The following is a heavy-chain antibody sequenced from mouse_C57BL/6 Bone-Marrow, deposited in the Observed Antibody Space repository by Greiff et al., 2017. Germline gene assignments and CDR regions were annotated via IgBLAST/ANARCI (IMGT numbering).Heavy chain of an antibody. J-gene: IGHJ3*01. D-gene: IGHD1-1*02. V-gene: IGHV1-81*01. CDR3: ERGGYGSRFAY. CDR1: GYTFTSYG. CDR2: IYPRSGNT. Sequence: QVQLKESGAELARPGASVKLSCKASGYTFTSYGISWVKQSTGQGLEWIGEIYPRSGNTYYNEKFKGKATLTADKSSSTAYMELRSLTSEDSAVYVCERGGYGSRFAYWGQGTLVTVSA.